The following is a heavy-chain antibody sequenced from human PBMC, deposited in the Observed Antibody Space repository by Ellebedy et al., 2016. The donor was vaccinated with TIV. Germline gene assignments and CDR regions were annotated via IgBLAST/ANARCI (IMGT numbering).Heavy chain of an antibody. J-gene: IGHJ4*02. CDR1: GASISSGDYY. V-gene: IGHV4-30-4*02. CDR3: ASWGDYGGNRHLDY. Sequence: SETLSLTXTVSGASISSGDYYWSWIRQAPGKGLDWIGYISYSGRTFYNPSLKNRLTISVDTSKNQFSLKLSSVTAADTAVYYCASWGDYGGNRHLDYWGQGTLVTVSS. CDR2: ISYSGRT. D-gene: IGHD4-23*01.